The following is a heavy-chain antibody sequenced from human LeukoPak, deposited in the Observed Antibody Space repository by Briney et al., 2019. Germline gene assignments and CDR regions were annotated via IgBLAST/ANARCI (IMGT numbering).Heavy chain of an antibody. D-gene: IGHD3-22*01. CDR3: ARDPGITMIVVVITSAFDI. V-gene: IGHV4-39*07. CDR1: GGSISSSSYY. Sequence: SETLSLTCTVSGGSISSSSYYWGWIRQPPGKGLEWIGSIYYSGSTYYNPSLKSRVTISVDTSKNQFSLKLSSVTAADTAVYYCARDPGITMIVVVITSAFDIWGQGTMVTVSS. CDR2: IYYSGST. J-gene: IGHJ3*02.